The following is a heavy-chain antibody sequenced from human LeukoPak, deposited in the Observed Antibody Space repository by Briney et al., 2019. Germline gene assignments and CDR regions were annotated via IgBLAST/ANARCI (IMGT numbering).Heavy chain of an antibody. CDR2: ISYDGSNK. V-gene: IGHV3-30*03. CDR3: ARDRVPRRPPDAFDI. J-gene: IGHJ3*02. Sequence: GRSLRLSCAASGFTFSSYGMHWVRQAPGKGLEWVAVISYDGSNKYYADSVKGRFTISRDNSKNTLYLQMNSLRAEDTAVYYCARDRVPRRPPDAFDIWGQGTMVTVSS. D-gene: IGHD1-14*01. CDR1: GFTFSSYG.